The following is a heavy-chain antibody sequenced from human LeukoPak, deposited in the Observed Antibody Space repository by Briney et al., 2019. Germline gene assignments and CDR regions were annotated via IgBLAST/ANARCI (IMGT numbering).Heavy chain of an antibody. D-gene: IGHD6-19*01. CDR1: GFTFSSYA. Sequence: GGSLRLSCAASGFTFSSYAMHWVRQAPGKGLEWVAIISYDGDNKYYADSVKGRFTISRDNSKNTLYLQMNTLRAEDTAVYYCARVYSSGSAPDYWGQGTLVTVSS. CDR2: ISYDGDNK. J-gene: IGHJ4*02. V-gene: IGHV3-30-3*01. CDR3: ARVYSSGSAPDY.